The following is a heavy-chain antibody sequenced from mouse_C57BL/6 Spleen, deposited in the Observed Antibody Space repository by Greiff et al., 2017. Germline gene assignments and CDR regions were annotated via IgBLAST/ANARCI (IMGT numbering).Heavy chain of an antibody. CDR3: ARSPSYWYFEV. CDR2: IYPGAGDT. Sequence: QVQLKESGAELVKPGASVKISCKASGYAFSSYWMNWVKQRPGKGLEWIGQIYPGAGDTNYNGKFKGKATLTADKSSSTAYMQLSSLTSEDSAVYFCARSPSYWYFEVWGTGTTVTVAS. J-gene: IGHJ1*03. CDR1: GYAFSSYW. V-gene: IGHV1-80*01.